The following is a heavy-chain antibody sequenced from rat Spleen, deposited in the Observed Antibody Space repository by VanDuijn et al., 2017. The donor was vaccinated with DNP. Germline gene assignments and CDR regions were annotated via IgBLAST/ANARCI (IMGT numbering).Heavy chain of an antibody. CDR2: VSYDGRTT. J-gene: IGHJ4*01. CDR1: GFTFSDHD. Sequence: EVQLVESGGGLVQPGRSMKLSCAASGFTFSDHDMAWVRQAPERGLEWVATVSYDGRTTYYRDSVKGRFTISRDNAKSTLYLQMDSLRSEDTATYYCTRVGDLHDGGDGDALDAWGQGTSVTVSS. V-gene: IGHV5-7*01. D-gene: IGHD1-12*02. CDR3: TRVGDLHDGGDGDALDA.